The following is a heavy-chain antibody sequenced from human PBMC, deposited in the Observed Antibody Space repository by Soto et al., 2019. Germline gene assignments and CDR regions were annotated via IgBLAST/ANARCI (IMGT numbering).Heavy chain of an antibody. D-gene: IGHD3-9*01. J-gene: IGHJ4*02. CDR1: GFTFSLSA. V-gene: IGHV3-23*01. Sequence: EVRLLESGGGFVQPGESLRLSCAASGFTFSLSAMSWVRQAPGRGLEWVSSISGGGGSTEYADSVKGRFTISRDNSKDTVHLQMNSLRAEDTAVYYCAKGPEYDILTGCDYWGQGALVTVSS. CDR2: ISGGGGST. CDR3: AKGPEYDILTGCDY.